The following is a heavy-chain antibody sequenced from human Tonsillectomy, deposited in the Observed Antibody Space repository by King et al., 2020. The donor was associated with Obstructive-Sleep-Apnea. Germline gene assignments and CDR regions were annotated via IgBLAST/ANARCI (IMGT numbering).Heavy chain of an antibody. J-gene: IGHJ4*02. Sequence: QLVQSGAEVKKPGASVKVSCKASGYTFTGYYIHWVRQAPGQGLEWMGWISPNRGATKYAQKFQDRVTMTRDTSISTAYMDRSRLRSDDTAIYYCARDMTAYDSTSPAYWGQGPLVTVSS. D-gene: IGHD3-10*01. V-gene: IGHV1-2*02. CDR1: GYTFTGYY. CDR3: ARDMTAYDSTSPAY. CDR2: ISPNRGAT.